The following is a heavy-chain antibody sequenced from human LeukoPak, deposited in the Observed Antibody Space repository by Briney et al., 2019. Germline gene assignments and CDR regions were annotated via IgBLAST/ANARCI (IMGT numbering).Heavy chain of an antibody. V-gene: IGHV3-48*01. D-gene: IGHD2/OR15-2a*01. CDR2: ITSSSSTI. CDR1: GFTFTSYT. CDR3: ARNFDS. Sequence: QAGGSLRLSCAASGFTFTSYTMNWVRQAPGKGLEWVSYITSSSSTIYYADSVKGRFTMSRDNAENSLYLQMNSLRAEDTAVYYCARNFDSWGQGTPVTVSS. J-gene: IGHJ4*02.